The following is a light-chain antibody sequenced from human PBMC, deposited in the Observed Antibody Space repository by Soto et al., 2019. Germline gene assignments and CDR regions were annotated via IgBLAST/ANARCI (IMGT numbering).Light chain of an antibody. CDR3: QQSYSTLFT. CDR2: ALS. Sequence: IQMTQFPSSLSASVGDRVTITCRAGQTVIRYLNWYQQKPGRAPNLLIYALSNLQSGVPSRFSGSGSGTEFTLTISDLQPEDFATYYGQQSYSTLFTFGPGTKVEIK. CDR1: QTVIRY. J-gene: IGKJ3*01. V-gene: IGKV1-39*01.